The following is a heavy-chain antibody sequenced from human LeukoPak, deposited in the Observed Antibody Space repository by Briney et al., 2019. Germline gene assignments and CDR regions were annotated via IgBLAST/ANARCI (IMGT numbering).Heavy chain of an antibody. Sequence: ASVKVSCKASGYTFTCYYMHWVRQAPGQGLEWMGWINPNSGGTNYAQKFQGRVTMTRDTSISTAYMELSRLRSDDTAVYYCARATQYQLPNDYWGQGTLVTVSS. V-gene: IGHV1-2*02. D-gene: IGHD2-2*01. CDR2: INPNSGGT. J-gene: IGHJ4*02. CDR1: GYTFTCYY. CDR3: ARATQYQLPNDY.